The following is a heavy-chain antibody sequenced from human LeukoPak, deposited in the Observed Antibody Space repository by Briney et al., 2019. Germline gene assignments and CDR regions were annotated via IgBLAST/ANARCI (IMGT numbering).Heavy chain of an antibody. J-gene: IGHJ4*02. V-gene: IGHV4-34*01. CDR3: ARATDYATIPYFDY. D-gene: IGHD4-17*01. CDR2: INHSGST. CDR1: GGSFSGYY. Sequence: SETLSLTCAVYGGSFSGYYWSWIRQPPGKGLEWIGEINHSGSTNYNPSLKSRVTISVVTSKNQFSLKLSSVTAADTAVYYCARATDYATIPYFDYWGQGTLVTVSS.